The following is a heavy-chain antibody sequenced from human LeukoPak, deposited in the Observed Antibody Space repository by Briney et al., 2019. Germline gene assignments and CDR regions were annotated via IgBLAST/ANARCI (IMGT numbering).Heavy chain of an antibody. CDR2: INHSGST. CDR3: ARGTTVTTVAWFDP. Sequence: SETLSLTCAVYGGSFSDYYWSWIRQPPGKGLEWIGEINHSGSTNYNPSLKSRVTISVDTSKNQFSLKLSSVTAADTAVYYCARGTTVTTVAWFDPWGQGTLVTVSS. J-gene: IGHJ5*02. CDR1: GGSFSDYY. V-gene: IGHV4-34*01. D-gene: IGHD4-17*01.